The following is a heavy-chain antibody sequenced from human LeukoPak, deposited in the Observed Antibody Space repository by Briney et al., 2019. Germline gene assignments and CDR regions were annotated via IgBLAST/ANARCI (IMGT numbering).Heavy chain of an antibody. Sequence: EASVKVSCKVSGYTLTELSMHWVRQAPGKGLEWMGGFDPEDGETIYAQKFQGRVTMTTDTSTSTAYMELRSLRSDDTAVYYCARDPLSGIAAQVCDYWGQGTLVTVSS. CDR2: FDPEDGET. V-gene: IGHV1-24*01. J-gene: IGHJ4*02. CDR3: ARDPLSGIAAQVCDY. D-gene: IGHD6-13*01. CDR1: GYTLTELS.